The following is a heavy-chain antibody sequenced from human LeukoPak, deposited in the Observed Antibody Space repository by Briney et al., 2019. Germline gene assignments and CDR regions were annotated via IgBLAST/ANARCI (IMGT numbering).Heavy chain of an antibody. J-gene: IGHJ4*02. D-gene: IGHD6-13*01. CDR1: GDSVSSNSAA. V-gene: IGHV6-1*01. CDR2: TYYRSKWSS. CDR3: ARGRSWPLDY. Sequence: SQTLSLTCAISGDSVSSNSAAWNWLRQSPSRGLEWLGRTYYRSKWSSDYAVSMKSRIIINSDISKNQFSLQLNSVTPEDTAVYYCARGRSWPLDYWGQGTLVTVSS.